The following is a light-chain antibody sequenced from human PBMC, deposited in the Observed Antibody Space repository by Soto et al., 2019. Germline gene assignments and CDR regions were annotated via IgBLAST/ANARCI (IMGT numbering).Light chain of an antibody. Sequence: QSALTQPPSVSGSPGQSVAISCTGTSSDVGSYNRVSWYQQPPGTAPKVMIYEVSNRPSGVPDRFSGSKSGNTASLTISGLQSEFLADYYCTSYTSSTTYVFRTGTMVTVL. CDR3: TSYTSSTTYV. V-gene: IGLV2-18*02. J-gene: IGLJ1*01. CDR2: EVS. CDR1: SSDVGSYNR.